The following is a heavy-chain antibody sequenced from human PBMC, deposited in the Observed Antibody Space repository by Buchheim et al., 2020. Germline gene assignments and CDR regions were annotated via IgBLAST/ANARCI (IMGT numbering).Heavy chain of an antibody. Sequence: QVQLQESGPGLVKPSETLSLTCIVSGGSFSGHYWSWIRQPPGKGLEWLGHIYYTGTAKYNPSLNSRVAISLDRSKNQFSLKVNSVTAVDTAVYYCARTPVGGWGKIDYWGQGTL. CDR2: IYYTGTA. CDR1: GGSFSGHY. J-gene: IGHJ4*02. D-gene: IGHD2-8*02. CDR3: ARTPVGGWGKIDY. V-gene: IGHV4-59*11.